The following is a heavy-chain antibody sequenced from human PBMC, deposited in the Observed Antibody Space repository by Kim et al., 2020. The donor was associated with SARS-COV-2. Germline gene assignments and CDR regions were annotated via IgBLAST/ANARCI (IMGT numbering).Heavy chain of an antibody. D-gene: IGHD6-13*01. Sequence: TLHYADSVKSRFTISRDLAKNSLYLQMNRLRADDTAVYYCARDKIAAAGDYWGQGTLVTVSS. CDR2: TL. CDR3: ARDKIAAAGDY. V-gene: IGHV3-48*01. J-gene: IGHJ4*02.